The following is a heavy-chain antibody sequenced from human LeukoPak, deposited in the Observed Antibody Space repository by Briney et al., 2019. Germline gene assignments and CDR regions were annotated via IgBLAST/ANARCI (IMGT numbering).Heavy chain of an antibody. Sequence: SETLSLTCTVSGGSISSYYWSWIRQPPGKGLEWIGYIYHSESSNYNPSLKSRVTMSVDTSKNQFSLKLSSVTAADTAVYYCAREGYGSGSADNWFDPWGQGTLVTVSS. CDR3: AREGYGSGSADNWFDP. D-gene: IGHD3-10*01. V-gene: IGHV4-59*01. J-gene: IGHJ5*02. CDR1: GGSISSYY. CDR2: IYHSESS.